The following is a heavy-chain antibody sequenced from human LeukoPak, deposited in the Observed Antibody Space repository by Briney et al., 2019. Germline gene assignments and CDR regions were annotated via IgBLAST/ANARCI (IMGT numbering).Heavy chain of an antibody. Sequence: GGSLRLSCAASGFTFSSYEMNWVRQAPGKGLEWVSYISSSGSTIYYADSVKGRFTISRDNAKNSLYVQMNSLRAEDTAVYYCARENYDFWSGSTGGYYFDYWDQGTLVTVSS. CDR2: ISSSGSTI. D-gene: IGHD3-3*01. CDR3: ARENYDFWSGSTGGYYFDY. CDR1: GFTFSSYE. J-gene: IGHJ4*02. V-gene: IGHV3-48*03.